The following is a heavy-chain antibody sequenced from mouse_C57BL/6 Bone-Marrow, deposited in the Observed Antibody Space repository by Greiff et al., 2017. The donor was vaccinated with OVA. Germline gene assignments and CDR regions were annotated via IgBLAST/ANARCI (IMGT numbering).Heavy chain of an antibody. CDR2: IDPSDSYT. CDR1: GYTFTSYW. D-gene: IGHD1-1*01. J-gene: IGHJ2*01. V-gene: IGHV1-50*01. CDR3: ARILTVPS. Sequence: QVQLQQPGAELVKPGASVKLSCKASGYTFTSYWMQWVKQRPGQGLEWIGEIDPSDSYTNYNQKFKGKATLTVDTSSSTAYMQLSSLTSEDSAVYYWARILTVPSWGQGTTLTVSS.